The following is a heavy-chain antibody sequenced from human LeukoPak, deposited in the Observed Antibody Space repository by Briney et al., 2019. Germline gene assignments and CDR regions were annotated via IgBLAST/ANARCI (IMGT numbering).Heavy chain of an antibody. CDR3: ARVPYYYDSSGYYSSHAFDI. CDR2: INHSGST. J-gene: IGHJ3*02. D-gene: IGHD3-22*01. CDR1: GGSFSGYY. Sequence: SETLSPTCAVYGGSFSGYYWSWIRQPPGKGLEWIGEINHSGSTNYNPSLKSRVTISVDTSKNQFSLKLSSVTAADTAVYYCARVPYYYDSSGYYSSHAFDIWGQGTMVTVSS. V-gene: IGHV4-34*01.